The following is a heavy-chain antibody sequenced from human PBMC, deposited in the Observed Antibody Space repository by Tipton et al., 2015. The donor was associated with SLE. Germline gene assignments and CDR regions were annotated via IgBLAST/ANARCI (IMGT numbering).Heavy chain of an antibody. D-gene: IGHD3-10*01. CDR2: IYYSGST. Sequence: PGLVKPSETLSLTCTVSGGSISSYYWSWIRQPPGKGLEWIGYIYYSGSTYYNPSLKSRVTISVDTSKNQFSLKLSSVTAADTAVYYCASPHYYGSGSYGWGQGTLVTVSS. V-gene: IGHV4-59*04. CDR1: GGSISSYY. CDR3: ASPHYYGSGSYG. J-gene: IGHJ4*02.